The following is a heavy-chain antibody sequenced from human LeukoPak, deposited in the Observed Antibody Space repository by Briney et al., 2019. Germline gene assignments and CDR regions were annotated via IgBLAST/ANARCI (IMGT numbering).Heavy chain of an antibody. D-gene: IGHD3-9*01. J-gene: IGHJ1*01. Sequence: GGSLRLSCAASGFTFSRYGIDWGRPAPGEGREWGLYISSSGSTIYYADSVKGRFTISRDNAKNSLYLQMNSLRAEDTAVYYCARGGNDILTGRFQHWGQGTLVTVSP. CDR3: ARGGNDILTGRFQH. V-gene: IGHV3-48*04. CDR1: GFTFSRYG. CDR2: ISSSGSTI.